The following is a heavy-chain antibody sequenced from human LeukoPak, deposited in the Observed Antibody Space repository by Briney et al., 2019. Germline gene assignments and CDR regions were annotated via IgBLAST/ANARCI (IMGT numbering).Heavy chain of an antibody. V-gene: IGHV3-23*01. J-gene: IGHJ4*02. D-gene: IGHD3-22*01. Sequence: GGSLRLSCAASGFTFSSYAMSWVRQAPGKGLEWVSAISGSGGSTYYADSVKGRFTISRDNSKNTLYLQMNSLRADDTAVYYCASTMIVVIIRYYFDYWGQGTLVTVSS. CDR1: GFTFSSYA. CDR2: ISGSGGST. CDR3: ASTMIVVIIRYYFDY.